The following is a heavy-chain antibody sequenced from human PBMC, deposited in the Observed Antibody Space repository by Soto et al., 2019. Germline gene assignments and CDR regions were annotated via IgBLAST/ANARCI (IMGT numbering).Heavy chain of an antibody. D-gene: IGHD3-22*01. J-gene: IGHJ4*02. CDR1: GFTCSSYG. V-gene: IGHV3-30*18. CDR2: ISYDGSNK. Sequence: AGGSLRLSCAASGFTCSSYGMHWVRQAPGKGLEWVAAISYDGSNKYYADSVEGRFTISRDNSKSTVYLQMNSLRAEDTAIYYYAKDPYSYDSSGYYLFDYWGQGALVTAPQ. CDR3: AKDPYSYDSSGYYLFDY.